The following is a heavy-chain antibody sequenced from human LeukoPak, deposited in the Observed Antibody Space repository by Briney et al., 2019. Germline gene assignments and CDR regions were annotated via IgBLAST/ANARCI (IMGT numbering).Heavy chain of an antibody. J-gene: IGHJ4*02. V-gene: IGHV4-59*08. CDR3: ARHVGNTLYFLDY. D-gene: IGHD1/OR15-1a*01. Sequence: PSETLSLTCTVSGDXVSNYYCSWLRQPPGKRLEWIGHSSYSGSTKYNPSLNSRVTLSVDTSKNQLSLKLSSVTAADTAAYYCARHVGNTLYFLDYWGQGILVTVSS. CDR2: SSYSGST. CDR1: GDXVSNYY.